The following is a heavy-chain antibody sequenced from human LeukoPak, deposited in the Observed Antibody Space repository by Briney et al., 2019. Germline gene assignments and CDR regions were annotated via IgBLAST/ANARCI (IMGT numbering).Heavy chain of an antibody. V-gene: IGHV3-7*01. CDR1: GFTFSNYW. CDR2: IKQDGSEK. Sequence: GGSLRLSCAASGFTFSNYWMSWVRQAPGKGLEWVANIKQDGSEKYYVDSVKGRFTISRDNAKNSLYLQMNSLRADDTALYYCARDARVTTGYYYYYMDVWGKGTTVTVSS. D-gene: IGHD4-11*01. J-gene: IGHJ6*03. CDR3: ARDARVTTGYYYYYMDV.